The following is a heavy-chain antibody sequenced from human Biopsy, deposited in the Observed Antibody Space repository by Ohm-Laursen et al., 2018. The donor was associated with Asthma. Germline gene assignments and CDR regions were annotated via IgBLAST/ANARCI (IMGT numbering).Heavy chain of an antibody. D-gene: IGHD1-1*01. J-gene: IGHJ3*02. Sequence: RSLRLSCSASGFTFSSYGMHWVRQAPGKGLEWVAVISYDGSNKYYADSVKGRFTISRDNSKNTLYLQMNSLRAEDTAVYYCAKESGSNYAFDIWGQGTVVTVSS. CDR1: GFTFSSYG. CDR2: ISYDGSNK. V-gene: IGHV3-30*18. CDR3: AKESGSNYAFDI.